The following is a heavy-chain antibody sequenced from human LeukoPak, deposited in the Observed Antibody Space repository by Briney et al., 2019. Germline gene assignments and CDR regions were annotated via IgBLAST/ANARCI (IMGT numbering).Heavy chain of an antibody. J-gene: IGHJ5*02. D-gene: IGHD3-10*01. Sequence: SETLSLTCAVSGDSLSSGDYSWSWIRQPSGRGLEWIGYIFHSGSSYYKPSLKSRVTISVDRSKNQFSLRLTSVTAAGTAVYYCARDLWFVDAPGSWFDPWGQGTLVSVSS. V-gene: IGHV4-30-2*01. CDR1: GDSLSSGDYS. CDR2: IFHSGSS. CDR3: ARDLWFVDAPGSWFDP.